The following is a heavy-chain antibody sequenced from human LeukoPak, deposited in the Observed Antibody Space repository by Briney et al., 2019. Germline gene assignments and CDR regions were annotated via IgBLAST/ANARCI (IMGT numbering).Heavy chain of an antibody. J-gene: IGHJ4*02. V-gene: IGHV3-11*01. CDR1: GFPFSNYF. CDR3: AKSPHSSSWDYYFDY. Sequence: PGGSLRLSCAASGFPFSNYFMSWIRQAPGKGLEWISYIGSSGYTIYYSDSVKGRFTISRDNSKNTLYLQMNSLRAEDTAVYYCAKSPHSSSWDYYFDYWGQGTLVTVSS. CDR2: IGSSGYTI. D-gene: IGHD6-13*01.